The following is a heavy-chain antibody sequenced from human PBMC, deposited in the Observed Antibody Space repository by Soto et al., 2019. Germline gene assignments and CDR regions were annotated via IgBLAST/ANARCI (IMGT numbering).Heavy chain of an antibody. V-gene: IGHV1-58*01. CDR2: IVVGSGNT. CDR3: AKASEVTGPYYFDY. J-gene: IGHJ4*02. CDR1: GFTFSNSA. D-gene: IGHD2-21*02. Sequence: SVKVSCKASGFTFSNSAVQWVRQARGQRLEWIGWIVVGSGNTNYAQKFQERVTITRDMSTTTAYMELSSLRSEDTAVYYCAKASEVTGPYYFDYWGQGTLVTVSS.